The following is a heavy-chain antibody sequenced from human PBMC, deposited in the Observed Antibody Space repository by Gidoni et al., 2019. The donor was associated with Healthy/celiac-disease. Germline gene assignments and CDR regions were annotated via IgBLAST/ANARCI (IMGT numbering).Heavy chain of an antibody. Sequence: QVQLVVSGGGVVQPGRSLTLSCAASGFTFSSYGIHWFRQAPGKWLEWVAVLWYDGSNKYYADSVKVRFTISRDNSKNTMYLQMNSLRAEDTAVYYCARDSQGYCSSTSFYEGANVWGQGTTVTVSS. J-gene: IGHJ6*02. CDR2: LWYDGSNK. V-gene: IGHV3-33*01. D-gene: IGHD2-2*01. CDR1: GFTFSSYG. CDR3: ARDSQGYCSSTSFYEGANV.